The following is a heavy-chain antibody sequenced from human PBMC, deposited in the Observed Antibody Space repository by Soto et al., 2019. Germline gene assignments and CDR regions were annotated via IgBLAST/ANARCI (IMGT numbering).Heavy chain of an antibody. J-gene: IGHJ6*02. CDR1: GGTFSSYA. Sequence: SVKVSCKASGGTFSSYAISWVRQAPGQGLEWMGGIIPIFGTANYAQKFQGRVTITADKSTSTAYMELSSLRSEETAVYYCARVKATYCSSTSCHELGYYGMDVWGQGTPVTVSS. V-gene: IGHV1-69*06. D-gene: IGHD2-2*01. CDR2: IIPIFGTA. CDR3: ARVKATYCSSTSCHELGYYGMDV.